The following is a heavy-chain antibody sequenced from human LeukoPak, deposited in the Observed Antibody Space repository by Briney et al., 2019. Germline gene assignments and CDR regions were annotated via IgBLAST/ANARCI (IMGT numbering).Heavy chain of an antibody. CDR2: TYYRSRWYN. J-gene: IGHJ1*01. V-gene: IGHV6-1*01. D-gene: IGHD1-26*01. Sequence: SQTLSLTCALSGDIVSSNSAAWNWVRQSRARGLEWLERTYYRSRWYNDYAVSVKSRITINPDTSKNQFSLQLNSVTPEDTAVYYCARAPLSGSYPFQHWGQGTLVTVSS. CDR3: ARAPLSGSYPFQH. CDR1: GDIVSSNSAA.